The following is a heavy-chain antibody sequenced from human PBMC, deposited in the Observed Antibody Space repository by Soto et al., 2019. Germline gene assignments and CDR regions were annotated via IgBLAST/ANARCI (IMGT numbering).Heavy chain of an antibody. Sequence: QVQLVESGGGVVQPGRSLRLSCAASGFTFSSYAMHWVRQAPGKGLEWVAVISYDGSNKYYADSVKGRFTISRDNSKNTLYLQMNSLRAEDTAVYYCARDQQRPDSSTPRGYGMDVWSQGTTVTVSS. CDR3: ARDQQRPDSSTPRGYGMDV. J-gene: IGHJ6*02. V-gene: IGHV3-30-3*01. D-gene: IGHD2-2*01. CDR1: GFTFSSYA. CDR2: ISYDGSNK.